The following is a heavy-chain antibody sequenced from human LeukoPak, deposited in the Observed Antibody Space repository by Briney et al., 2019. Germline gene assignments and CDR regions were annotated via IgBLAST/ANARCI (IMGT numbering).Heavy chain of an antibody. Sequence: SGTLSLTCTVSGASISSSYWSWVRQPPGKRLEWIGFIYYNGNTNSNPSLKSRVAISADTSKNQFSLKLTSVTAADTAVYYCVRGNYDNRGYSNAFDIWGQGAMVTVSS. CDR1: GASISSSY. J-gene: IGHJ3*02. CDR3: VRGNYDNRGYSNAFDI. V-gene: IGHV4-59*01. D-gene: IGHD3-22*01. CDR2: IYYNGNT.